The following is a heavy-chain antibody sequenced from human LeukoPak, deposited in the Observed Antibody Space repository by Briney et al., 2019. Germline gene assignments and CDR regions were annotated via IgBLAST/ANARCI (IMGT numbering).Heavy chain of an antibody. CDR1: GFTFSSYS. Sequence: PGGSLRLSCAASGFTFSSYSMNWVRQAPGKGLEWVSSISSSSSYIYYADSVKGRFTISRDNAKNSLYLQMNSLRAEDTAVYYCARRWEGALDAFDIWGQGTMVTVSS. D-gene: IGHD1-26*01. CDR3: ARRWEGALDAFDI. J-gene: IGHJ3*02. V-gene: IGHV3-21*01. CDR2: ISSSSSYI.